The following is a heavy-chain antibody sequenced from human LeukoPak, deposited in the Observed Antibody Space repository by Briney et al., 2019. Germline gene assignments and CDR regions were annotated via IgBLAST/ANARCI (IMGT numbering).Heavy chain of an antibody. CDR2: IYYSGST. V-gene: IGHV4-30-4*01. CDR3: ARPVGATKSFDY. J-gene: IGHJ4*02. Sequence: SETLSLTCTVSGGSISSGDYYWSWIRQPPGKGLEWIGYIYYSGSTYYNPSLKSRVTISVDTSKNQFSLKLSSVTAADTAVYYCARPVGATKSFDYWGQGTLVTVSS. D-gene: IGHD1-26*01. CDR1: GGSISSGDYY.